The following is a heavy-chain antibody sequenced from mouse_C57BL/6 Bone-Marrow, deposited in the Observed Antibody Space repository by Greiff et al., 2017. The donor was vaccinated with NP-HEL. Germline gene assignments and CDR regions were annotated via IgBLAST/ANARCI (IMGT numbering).Heavy chain of an antibody. CDR3: ARWDTTVVGYFDY. J-gene: IGHJ2*01. Sequence: VQRVESGAELVKPGASVKISCKASGYAFSSYWMNWVKQRPGKGLAWIGQIYPGDGDTNYNGKFKGKATLTADKSSSTAYMQLSSLTSEDSAVYCCARWDTTVVGYFDYWGQGTTLTVSS. CDR1: GYAFSSYW. V-gene: IGHV1-80*01. CDR2: IYPGDGDT. D-gene: IGHD1-1*01.